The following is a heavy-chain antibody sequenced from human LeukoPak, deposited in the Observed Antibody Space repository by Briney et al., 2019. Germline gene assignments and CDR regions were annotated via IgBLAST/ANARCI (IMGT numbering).Heavy chain of an antibody. V-gene: IGHV4-34*01. J-gene: IGHJ4*02. CDR3: ARAVGDYGYGRYFDY. Sequence: NSSETLSLTCAVYGGSFSGYYWSWIRQPPGKGLEWIGEINHSGSTNYNPSLESRVTISVDTSKNHFSLRLSSVTAADTAVYYCARAVGDYGYGRYFDYWGQGTLVTVSS. CDR1: GGSFSGYY. D-gene: IGHD5-12*01. CDR2: INHSGST.